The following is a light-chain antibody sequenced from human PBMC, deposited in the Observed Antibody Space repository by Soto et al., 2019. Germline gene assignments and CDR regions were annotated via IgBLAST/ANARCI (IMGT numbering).Light chain of an antibody. J-gene: IGKJ4*01. CDR1: QGISNH. Sequence: DIQMTQSPSSLSVSLGDRVTISCRSSQGISNHLAWLQQKPGKDPKSLIYAAYTLQSGVASKFSGSGSGTDFTLTISRLQPEDFATYYCQQYHNYPVTFGGGTRVEI. CDR2: AAY. CDR3: QQYHNYPVT. V-gene: IGKV1-16*02.